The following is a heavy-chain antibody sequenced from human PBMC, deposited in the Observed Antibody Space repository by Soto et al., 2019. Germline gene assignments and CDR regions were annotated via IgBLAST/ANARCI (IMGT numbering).Heavy chain of an antibody. V-gene: IGHV4-61*01. CDR3: ARGLTMGALLYHLHY. CDR2: IQHSGIT. D-gene: IGHD3-16*01. CDR1: GGSFNDGNYY. J-gene: IGHJ4*02. Sequence: PSETLSLTCSVSGGSFNDGNYYWNWIRQSPAKGLEWIGYIQHSGITNYNPSLKSRVTISVDTSKNEFSLKLKSVTAEETAVYSRARGLTMGALLYHLHYWGQGHQVT.